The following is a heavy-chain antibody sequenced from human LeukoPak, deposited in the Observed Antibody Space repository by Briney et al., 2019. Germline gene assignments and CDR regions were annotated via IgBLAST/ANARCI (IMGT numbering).Heavy chain of an antibody. CDR1: GGTFSSYA. CDR2: IIPIFGTA. Sequence: ASVKVSCKASGGTFSSYAISWVRQAPGQGLEWMGGIIPIFGTANYAQKFQGRVTITADESTSTAYMELSSLRSEDTAVYYCARGGHSSSSADYWGQGTLVTVSS. J-gene: IGHJ4*02. CDR3: ARGGHSSSSADY. D-gene: IGHD6-6*01. V-gene: IGHV1-69*13.